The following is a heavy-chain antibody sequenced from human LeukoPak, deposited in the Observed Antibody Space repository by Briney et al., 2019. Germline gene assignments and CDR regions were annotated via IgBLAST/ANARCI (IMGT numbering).Heavy chain of an antibody. CDR1: GGSISPYY. CDR3: ARYSGAPTWYFDL. J-gene: IGHJ2*01. D-gene: IGHD1-26*01. CDR2: IYYNGST. Sequence: SETLSLTCTVSGGSISPYYWSWILQPPGKGLEWIGYIYYNGSTKYNLSLKSQVTMSVDTSKSQFSLKLTSVTAADTAVYYCARYSGAPTWYFDLWGRGTLVTVSS. V-gene: IGHV4-59*01.